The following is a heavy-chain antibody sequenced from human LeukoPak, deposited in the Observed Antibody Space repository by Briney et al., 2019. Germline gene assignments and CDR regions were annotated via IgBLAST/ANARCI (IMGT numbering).Heavy chain of an antibody. CDR2: MNPNSGNT. CDR3: ARKITLGGGISP. V-gene: IGHV1-8*01. CDR1: GYTFTSYD. D-gene: IGHD3-16*01. Sequence: ASVKVSCKASGYTFTSYDINWVRQATGQGLEWMGWMNPNSGNTGYAQKFQGRVTMTRNTSISTAYMELSSLRSEDTAVYYCARKITLGGGISPWGQGTLVTVSS. J-gene: IGHJ5*02.